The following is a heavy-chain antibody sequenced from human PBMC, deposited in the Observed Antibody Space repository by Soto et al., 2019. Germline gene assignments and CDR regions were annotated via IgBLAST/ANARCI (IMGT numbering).Heavy chain of an antibody. Sequence: SETLSLTCNVSGRSINSYYWSWVRQPPGKGLEWIGYIYDSGITSYNPSLKSRVTMSADTSKNQFSLKLTSVTGADTAVYYCARTYDSNGYANEFDSWGQGVLVTVSS. CDR2: IYDSGIT. CDR3: ARTYDSNGYANEFDS. V-gene: IGHV4-59*01. J-gene: IGHJ4*02. CDR1: GRSINSYY. D-gene: IGHD3-22*01.